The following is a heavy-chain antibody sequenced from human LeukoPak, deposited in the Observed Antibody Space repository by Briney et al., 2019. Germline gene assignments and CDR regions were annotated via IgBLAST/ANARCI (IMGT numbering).Heavy chain of an antibody. D-gene: IGHD4-17*01. V-gene: IGHV3-48*01. Sequence: PGGSLRLSCAASGFTFSGYSMNWVRQAPGKGLEWVSYISSTSSTIYYADSVKGRFTISRDNAKNSLYLQMNSLRAGDTAVYYCARERTVTTDWFDPWGQGTLVTVSS. CDR1: GFTFSGYS. CDR3: ARERTVTTDWFDP. J-gene: IGHJ5*02. CDR2: ISSTSSTI.